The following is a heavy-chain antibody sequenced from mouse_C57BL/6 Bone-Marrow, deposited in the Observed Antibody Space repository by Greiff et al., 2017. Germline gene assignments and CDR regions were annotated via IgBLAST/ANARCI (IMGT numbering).Heavy chain of an antibody. V-gene: IGHV5-4*01. CDR1: GFTFSSSA. J-gene: IGHJ4*01. CDR3: ARDRGYAMDY. CDR2: ISDGGSYT. D-gene: IGHD3-3*01. Sequence: EVKLVESGGGLVKPGGSLQLSCAASGFTFSSSAMSWVRQTPEKRLEWVATISDGGSYTYYPDNVKGRFTISRDNAKNNLYLQMSHLKSEDTAMYYCARDRGYAMDYWGQGTSVTVSS.